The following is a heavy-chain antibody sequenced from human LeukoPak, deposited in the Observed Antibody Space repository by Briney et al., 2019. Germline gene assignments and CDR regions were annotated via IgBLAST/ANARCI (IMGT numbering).Heavy chain of an antibody. V-gene: IGHV4-59*01. CDR3: ARSGPQAFDI. J-gene: IGHJ3*02. CDR1: GGSISSYY. Sequence: SGPGLVKPSEILSLTCTVSGGSISSYYWSWIRQPPGKRLEWIGYIYYSGSTNYNPSLKSRVTISVDTSKNQFSLKLSSVTAADTAVYYCARSGPQAFDIWGQGTMVTVSS. CDR2: IYYSGST.